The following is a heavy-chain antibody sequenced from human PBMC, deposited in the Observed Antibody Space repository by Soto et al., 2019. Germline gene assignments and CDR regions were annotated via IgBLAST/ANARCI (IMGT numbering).Heavy chain of an antibody. CDR2: IYYTGNS. CDR3: AREQWGFDS. J-gene: IGHJ4*02. V-gene: IGHV4-31*03. D-gene: IGHD6-19*01. CDR1: NGSISTNGHY. Sequence: QVQLQESGPELVKSSQTLSLTCTVSNGSISTNGHYWTWIRQRPGKGLEWIAYIYYTGNSYYNPSLKSRLTISIETSKNQFSLTLRSVTAADTAVYYCAREQWGFDSWGQGTLVTVSS.